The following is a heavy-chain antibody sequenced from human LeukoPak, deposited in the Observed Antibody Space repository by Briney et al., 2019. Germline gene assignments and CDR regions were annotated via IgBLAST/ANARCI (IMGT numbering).Heavy chain of an antibody. CDR3: ARCYSNYDRDYFDY. CDR1: GYSFTSYC. V-gene: IGHV5-51*01. D-gene: IGHD4-11*01. Sequence: GESLEIPCKGSGYSFTSYCNGWVRQLPGKGLEWMGIIYPGDSDTRYSPSFQGQVTISADKSISTAYLQWSSLKASDTAMYYCARCYSNYDRDYFDYWGQGTLVTVSS. J-gene: IGHJ4*02. CDR2: IYPGDSDT.